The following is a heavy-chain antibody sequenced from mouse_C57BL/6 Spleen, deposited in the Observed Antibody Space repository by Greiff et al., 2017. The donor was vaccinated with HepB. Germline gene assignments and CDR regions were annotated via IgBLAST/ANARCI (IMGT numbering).Heavy chain of an antibody. CDR1: GYTFTSYW. V-gene: IGHV1-69*01. D-gene: IGHD2-3*01. CDR2: IDPSDSYT. J-gene: IGHJ3*01. CDR3: ARGDGYYPFAY. Sequence: QVQLQQPGAELVMPGASVKLSCKASGYTFTSYWMHWVKQRPGQGLEWIGEIDPSDSYTNYNQKFKGKSTLTVDKSSSTAYMQLSSLTSEDSAFYYCARGDGYYPFAYWGQGTLVTVSA.